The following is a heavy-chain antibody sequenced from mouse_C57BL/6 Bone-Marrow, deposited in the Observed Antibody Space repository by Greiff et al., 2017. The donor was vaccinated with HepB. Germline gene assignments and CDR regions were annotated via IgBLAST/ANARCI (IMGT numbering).Heavy chain of an antibody. Sequence: VQLQQPGAELVKPGASVKMSCKASGYTFTSYWITWVKQRPGQGLEWIGDIYPGSGSTNYNEKFKSKATLTVDTSSSTAYMQLSSLTSEDSAVYYCASSPFYGSSNFDYWGQGTTLTVSS. CDR3: ASSPFYGSSNFDY. CDR1: GYTFTSYW. J-gene: IGHJ2*01. CDR2: IYPGSGST. V-gene: IGHV1-55*01. D-gene: IGHD1-1*01.